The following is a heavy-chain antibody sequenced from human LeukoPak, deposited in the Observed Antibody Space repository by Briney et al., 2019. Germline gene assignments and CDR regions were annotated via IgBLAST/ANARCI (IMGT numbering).Heavy chain of an antibody. D-gene: IGHD4-17*01. CDR1: GGSISSYY. Sequence: SEILSLTCTVSGGSISSYYWSWIRQPPGKGLEWIGYIYYSGSTNYNPSLKSRVTISVDTSKNQFSLKLSSVTAADTAVYYCARDQGTSGDYGGLDYWGQGTLVTVSS. CDR3: ARDQGTSGDYGGLDY. J-gene: IGHJ4*02. CDR2: IYYSGST. V-gene: IGHV4-59*01.